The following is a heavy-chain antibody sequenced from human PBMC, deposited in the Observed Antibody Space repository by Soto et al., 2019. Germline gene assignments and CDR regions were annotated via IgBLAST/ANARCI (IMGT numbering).Heavy chain of an antibody. D-gene: IGHD2-8*01. J-gene: IGHJ5*02. CDR3: TRGVLA. V-gene: IGHV4-30-2*01. CDR2: ISPSGSP. Sequence: QVQLQESGSRLVRPSQTVSLTCSVSGGSVNSGGYSWSWSRQPPGKGLEWIAFISPSGSPAYNPSLKSRVTISVDRSKNQISLELSSVTAADTAVYYCTRGVLAWGPGTRVTVYS. CDR1: GGSVNSGGYS.